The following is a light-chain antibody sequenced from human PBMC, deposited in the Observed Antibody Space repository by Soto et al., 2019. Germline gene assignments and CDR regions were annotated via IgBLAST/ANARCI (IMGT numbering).Light chain of an antibody. V-gene: IGLV1-40*01. J-gene: IGLJ1*01. Sequence: QSVLTQPPSVSGAPGQRVTISCTGSGTSIGAGYDVHWYQQLPGTAPKLLIYGSTNRPSGVPDRFSGSKSGNTASLTISGLQAEDEADYYCSSYTSSTAYVFGTGTKVTAL. CDR3: SSYTSSTAYV. CDR2: GST. CDR1: GTSIGAGYD.